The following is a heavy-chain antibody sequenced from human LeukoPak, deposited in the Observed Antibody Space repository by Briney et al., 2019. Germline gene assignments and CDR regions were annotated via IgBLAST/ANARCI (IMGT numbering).Heavy chain of an antibody. CDR1: GFTFGSHA. J-gene: IGHJ6*04. CDR2: ISPDGRNE. Sequence: GGSLRLSCAASGFTFGSHALHWVRQAPGKGLEWLAGISPDGRNEYYAESVKGRFTISRDNSKNTVYVEVTSLRGDDTAVYYCARQGYSLHYQNQYLDVWGNGTTVTVSA. V-gene: IGHV3-30*01. D-gene: IGHD5-18*01. CDR3: ARQGYSLHYQNQYLDV.